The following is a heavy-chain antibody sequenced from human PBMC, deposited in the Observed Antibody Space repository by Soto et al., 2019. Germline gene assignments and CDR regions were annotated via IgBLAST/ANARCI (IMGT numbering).Heavy chain of an antibody. Sequence: HPGGSLRLSCAASGFTFSNYAMNWVRQAPGKGLEWVSAISGNVGSTNYADSVKGRFSISRDNSKNTLYLQMNSLRAEDTAVYYCAKARYCSGGRSNCLFDHWGLRTLVTVSS. V-gene: IGHV3-23*01. CDR3: AKARYCSGGRSNCLFDH. J-gene: IGHJ4*02. CDR1: GFTFSNYA. D-gene: IGHD2-15*01. CDR2: ISGNVGST.